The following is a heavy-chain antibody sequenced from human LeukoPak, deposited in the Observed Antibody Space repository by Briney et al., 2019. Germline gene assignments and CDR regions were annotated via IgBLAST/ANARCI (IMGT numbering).Heavy chain of an antibody. J-gene: IGHJ6*03. V-gene: IGHV4-39*07. CDR3: ARAVVTPGYYYYYMDV. Sequence: RPSETLSLTCTVSGGSISGSSYYWGWIRQPPGKGLEWIGSIYYSGSTYYNPSLKSRVTISVDTSKNQFSLKLSSVTAADTAVYYCARAVVTPGYYYYYMDVWGKGTTVTISS. D-gene: IGHD4-23*01. CDR1: GGSISGSSYY. CDR2: IYYSGST.